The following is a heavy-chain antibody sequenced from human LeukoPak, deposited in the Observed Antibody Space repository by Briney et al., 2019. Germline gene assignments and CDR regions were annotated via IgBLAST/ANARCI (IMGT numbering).Heavy chain of an antibody. Sequence: GGSLRLSCAASGFTLSSYWMSWVRQAPGKGLEWVANIKQDGSEKYYVDSVKGRFTISRDNAKNSLYLQMNSLRAEDTAVYYCALTTVTTFFDYWGQGTLVTVSS. V-gene: IGHV3-7*03. D-gene: IGHD4-17*01. CDR3: ALTTVTTFFDY. CDR1: GFTLSSYW. CDR2: IKQDGSEK. J-gene: IGHJ4*02.